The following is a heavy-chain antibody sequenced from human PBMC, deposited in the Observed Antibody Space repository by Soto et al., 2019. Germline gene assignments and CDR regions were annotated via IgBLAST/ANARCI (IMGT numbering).Heavy chain of an antibody. J-gene: IGHJ3*02. CDR1: GFTFSSYA. D-gene: IGHD3-22*01. CDR3: ASWSYYYDSSGYDAFDI. Sequence: GGSLRLSCAASGFTFSSYAMSWVRQAPGKGLEWVSAISGSGGSTYYADSVKGRFTISRDNSKNTLYLQMNSLRAEDTAVYYCASWSYYYDSSGYDAFDIWGQGTMVT. CDR2: ISGSGGST. V-gene: IGHV3-23*01.